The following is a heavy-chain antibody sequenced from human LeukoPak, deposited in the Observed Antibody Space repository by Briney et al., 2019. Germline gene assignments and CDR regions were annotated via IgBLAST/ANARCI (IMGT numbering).Heavy chain of an antibody. D-gene: IGHD7-27*01. Sequence: GGSLRLSCTASGFTFSGYAMSCVRQAPGKGREWVSAISGSGCSAYFADSVKGRFTISRDKSKNTLYLQMSSLRAEDTAVYYCAKETSNWGSRLFDYWGQGTLVTVSS. V-gene: IGHV3-23*01. CDR1: GFTFSGYA. CDR3: AKETSNWGSRLFDY. J-gene: IGHJ4*02. CDR2: ISGSGCSA.